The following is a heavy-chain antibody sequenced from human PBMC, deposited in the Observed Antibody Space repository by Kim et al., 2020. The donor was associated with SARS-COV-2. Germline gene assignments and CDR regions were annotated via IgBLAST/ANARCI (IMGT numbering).Heavy chain of an antibody. D-gene: IGHD2-21*01. J-gene: IGHJ2*01. CDR2: IRHDGSIT. V-gene: IGHV3-74*01. CDR3: ARRGPTSCAYWY. Sequence: GGSLRLSCAASGFTFSSYWMHWVRQAPGKGLVWVSLIRHDGSITNYADSVKGRFTISRDSAKNTLYLQMNSLRADDTAVYYCARRGPTSCAYWY. CDR1: GFTFSSYW.